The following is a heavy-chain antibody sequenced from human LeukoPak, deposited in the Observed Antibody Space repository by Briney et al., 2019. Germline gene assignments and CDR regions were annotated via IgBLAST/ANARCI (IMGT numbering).Heavy chain of an antibody. V-gene: IGHV3-30-3*01. J-gene: IGHJ4*02. CDR3: ARDLRRPCGGDCLGTPDY. D-gene: IGHD2-21*02. CDR1: GFTFSSYA. Sequence: GGSLRLSCAASGFTFSSYAMHWVRQAPGKGLEWVAVISYDGSNKYYADSVKGRFTISRDNSKNTLYLQMNGQRAEDTAVYYCARDLRRPCGGDCLGTPDYWGQGTLVTVSS. CDR2: ISYDGSNK.